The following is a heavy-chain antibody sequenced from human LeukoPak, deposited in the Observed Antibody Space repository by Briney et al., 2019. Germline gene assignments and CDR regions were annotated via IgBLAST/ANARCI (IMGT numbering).Heavy chain of an antibody. Sequence: GASVKISCKXSGGTFSSYAISWVRQATGQGLEWMGWMNPNSGNTGYAQKFQGRVTITRNTSIITAYMELSSLRSEDTAVYYCARIRDYYDSSLTFDPWGQGTLVTVSS. D-gene: IGHD3-22*01. CDR1: GGTFSSYA. V-gene: IGHV1-8*03. J-gene: IGHJ5*02. CDR2: MNPNSGNT. CDR3: ARIRDYYDSSLTFDP.